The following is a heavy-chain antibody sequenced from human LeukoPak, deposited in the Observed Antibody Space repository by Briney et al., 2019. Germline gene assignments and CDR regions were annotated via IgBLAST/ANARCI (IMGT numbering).Heavy chain of an antibody. CDR2: INTSGGST. D-gene: IGHD5-24*01. CDR1: GYRFTSYY. J-gene: IGHJ4*02. V-gene: IGHV1-46*01. CDR3: ARGSRWLGDY. Sequence: ASVKVSCKASGYRFTSYYMHWIQQAPGQGLEWMGVINTSGGSTSYEQKFQDRVTMTRDTSTSTVYMELSSLRSEDTAVYYCARGSRWLGDYWGQGTLVTVSS.